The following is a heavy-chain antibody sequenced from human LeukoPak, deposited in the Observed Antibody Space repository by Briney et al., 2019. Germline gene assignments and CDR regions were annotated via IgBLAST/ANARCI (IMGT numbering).Heavy chain of an antibody. J-gene: IGHJ3*02. CDR3: ARGYSGYDPAFDI. D-gene: IGHD5-12*01. CDR2: MNPNSGNT. Sequence: ASVKVSCKAAGYTFSSYDINWVRQASGQGVEWMGWMNPNSGNTGYAQKFQGRVTMTRNTSISTAYMELSSLRSEDTAVYYCARGYSGYDPAFDIWGQGTMVTVSS. V-gene: IGHV1-8*01. CDR1: GYTFSSYD.